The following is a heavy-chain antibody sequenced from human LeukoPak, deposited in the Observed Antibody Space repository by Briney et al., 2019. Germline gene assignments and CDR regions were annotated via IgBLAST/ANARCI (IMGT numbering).Heavy chain of an antibody. CDR1: GGSFSGYY. CDR3: ARISVVRGAEFDP. Sequence: SETLSLTCAVYGGSFSGYYWSWIRQPPGKGLEWIGYIYYSGSTNYNPSLKSRVTISVDTSKNQFSLKLSSVTAADTAVYYCARISVVRGAEFDPWGQGTLVTVSS. D-gene: IGHD3-10*01. V-gene: IGHV4-59*01. J-gene: IGHJ5*02. CDR2: IYYSGST.